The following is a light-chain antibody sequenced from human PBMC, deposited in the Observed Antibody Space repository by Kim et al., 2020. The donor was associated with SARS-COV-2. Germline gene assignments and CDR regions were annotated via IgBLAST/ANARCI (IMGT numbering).Light chain of an antibody. CDR3: QQRNNWPLT. Sequence: SLAPGDRATLSCQASQSVISYLASYQQKPSQAPRLVIYDASTRATANPARFSGSGSGTDFTLTIGSLEPEDSAIYCCQQRNNWPLTFGGGTNVKIK. CDR2: DAS. J-gene: IGKJ4*01. V-gene: IGKV3-11*01. CDR1: QSVISY.